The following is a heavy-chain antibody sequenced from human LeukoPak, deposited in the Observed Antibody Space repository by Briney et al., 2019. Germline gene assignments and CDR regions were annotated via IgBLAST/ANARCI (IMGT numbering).Heavy chain of an antibody. CDR2: ITGSASQT. Sequence: GGSLRLSCAASGLSFSASTMTWVRQAPGKGLEWVTDITGSASQTHYADSVKGRFTISRDNANYTLYLQMSSLRVEDTAIYYCARYVLNRNPGGMDVWGQGTTVTVSS. J-gene: IGHJ6*02. CDR1: GLSFSAST. V-gene: IGHV3-11*06. CDR3: ARYVLNRNPGGMDV. D-gene: IGHD3-10*02.